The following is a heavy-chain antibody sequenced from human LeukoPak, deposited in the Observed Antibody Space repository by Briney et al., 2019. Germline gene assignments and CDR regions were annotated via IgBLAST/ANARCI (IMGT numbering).Heavy chain of an antibody. J-gene: IGHJ5*02. CDR2: INPNRGGT. V-gene: IGHV1-2*02. Sequence: AVKVSCKASGYTCTDYYMHWVRQAPGQGLEWMGLINPNRGGTNYAQKFQGRGTMPRDTSTTTAYMELSRLTSDETAVYYCARAPPFLAAGNWFDPSGQGTLVTVSS. D-gene: IGHD6-13*01. CDR1: GYTCTDYY. CDR3: ARAPPFLAAGNWFDP.